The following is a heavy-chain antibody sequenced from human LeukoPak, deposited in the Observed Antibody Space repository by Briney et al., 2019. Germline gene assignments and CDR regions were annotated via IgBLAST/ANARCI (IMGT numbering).Heavy chain of an antibody. D-gene: IGHD3-10*01. CDR2: ISAYNGNT. CDR3: ARGGSITTIRGVIITDVFDI. J-gene: IGHJ3*02. V-gene: IGHV1-18*01. Sequence: GASVKVSCKASGYTFTTYGIIWVRQAPGQGLEWMGWISAYNGNTNYAQKLQGRVTMTTDTSTTTAYMELRSLRSDDTAVYYCARGGSITTIRGVIITDVFDIWGQGTMVTVSS. CDR1: GYTFTTYG.